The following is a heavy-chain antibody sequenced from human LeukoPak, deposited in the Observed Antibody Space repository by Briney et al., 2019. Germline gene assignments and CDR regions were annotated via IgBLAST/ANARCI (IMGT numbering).Heavy chain of an antibody. CDR3: ARGEVPPHYFDY. V-gene: IGHV1-69*13. Sequence: GASVKVSCKASGYTFTGYYMHWVRQAPGQGLEWVGGIILIFGTANYAQKFQGRVTITADESTNTAYMELSSLRSEDTAVYYCARGEVPPHYFDYWGQGTLVTVSS. CDR1: GYTFTGYY. J-gene: IGHJ4*02. CDR2: IILIFGTA.